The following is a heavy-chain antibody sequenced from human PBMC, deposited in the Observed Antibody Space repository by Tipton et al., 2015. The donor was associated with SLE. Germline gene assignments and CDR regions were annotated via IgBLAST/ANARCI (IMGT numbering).Heavy chain of an antibody. CDR3: ARGMLTWRGAIIGVDV. CDR1: GDSIGTYY. J-gene: IGHJ6*02. D-gene: IGHD2-8*01. CDR2: THYSGAT. Sequence: TLSLTCSVSGDSIGTYYWGWVRQPPGKGLEWIGYTHYSGATNYNPSLKSRVTISVDTSMNQVSLKLTSVTAADTAVYYCARGMLTWRGAIIGVDVWGQGTSVNVSS. V-gene: IGHV4-59*08.